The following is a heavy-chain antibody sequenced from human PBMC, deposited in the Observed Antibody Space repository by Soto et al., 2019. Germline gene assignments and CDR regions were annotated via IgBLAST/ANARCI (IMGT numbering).Heavy chain of an antibody. CDR2: ISAYNGNT. CDR1: GYPFTSYG. V-gene: IGHV1-18*04. CDR3: ARDPVPFYCSSTSCLGEGYYGMDV. D-gene: IGHD2-2*01. Sequence: SMKVSCKASGYPFTSYGISWVPHATGQGLEWMGWISAYNGNTNYAQKLQGRVTMTTDTSTSTAYMELRSLRSDDTAVYYCARDPVPFYCSSTSCLGEGYYGMDVWGQGTTVTVSS. J-gene: IGHJ6*02.